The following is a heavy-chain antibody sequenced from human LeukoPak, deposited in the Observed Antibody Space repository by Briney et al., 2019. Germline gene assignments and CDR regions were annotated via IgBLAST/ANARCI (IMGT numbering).Heavy chain of an antibody. Sequence: PGGSLRLSCAASGFTFSSYSMNWVRQAPGKGLEWVSYISSSSSTIYYADSVKGRFTISRDNAKNSLYLQMNSLRAEDTAVYYCARAIWFGELLSSSGIDYWGQGTLVTVSS. CDR2: ISSSSSTI. CDR1: GFTFSSYS. J-gene: IGHJ4*02. V-gene: IGHV3-48*01. D-gene: IGHD3-10*01. CDR3: ARAIWFGELLSSSGIDY.